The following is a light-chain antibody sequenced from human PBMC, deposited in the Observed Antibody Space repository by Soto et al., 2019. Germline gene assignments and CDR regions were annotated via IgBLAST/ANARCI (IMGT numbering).Light chain of an antibody. J-gene: IGLJ2*01. CDR3: SSYTSSNSVV. CDR2: EVT. Sequence: QSVLTQPASVSGSPGQSITISCTGTSSDVGDYDYVSWYQKHPDRAPKLIIYEVTNRPSGVSNRFSGSKSGNTASLSISGLQAEDEADYYCSSYTSSNSVVFGGGTKVTVL. V-gene: IGLV2-14*01. CDR1: SSDVGDYDY.